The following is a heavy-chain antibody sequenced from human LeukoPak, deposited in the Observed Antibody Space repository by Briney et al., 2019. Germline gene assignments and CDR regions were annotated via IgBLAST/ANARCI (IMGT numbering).Heavy chain of an antibody. CDR1: GFTFSNYV. J-gene: IGHJ4*02. V-gene: IGHV3-23*01. D-gene: IGHD2-21*02. CDR2: VSGGGDDT. CDR3: AKGKTATGILALDY. Sequence: GGSLRLSCAASGFTFSNYVMTWVRQAPGKGLEWVSAVSGGGDDTHYADSVQGRFTISRDNPKNTMYLQMNGLRAEDTAIYYCAKGKTATGILALDYWGQGTLVTVSS.